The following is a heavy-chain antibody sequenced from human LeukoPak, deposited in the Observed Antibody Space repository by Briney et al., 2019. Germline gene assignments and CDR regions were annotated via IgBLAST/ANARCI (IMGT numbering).Heavy chain of an antibody. V-gene: IGHV4-39*02. CDR3: ARDDDTSGHYSYFGY. CDR2: IYYSGST. Sequence: SETLSLTCTVSGGSISSSSYYWGWIRQPPGKGLEWIGSIYYSGSTYYNPSLKSRVTISVDTSKNQFSLKLSSVTAADTAVYYCARDDDTSGHYSYFGYWGQGTLVTVSS. D-gene: IGHD3-22*01. CDR1: GGSISSSSYY. J-gene: IGHJ4*02.